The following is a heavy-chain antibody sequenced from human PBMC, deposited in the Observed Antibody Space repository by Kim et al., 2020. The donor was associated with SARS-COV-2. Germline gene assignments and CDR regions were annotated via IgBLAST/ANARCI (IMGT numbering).Heavy chain of an antibody. Sequence: GGSLRLSCAASGFTFSSYGMHWVRQAPGKGLEWVAVISYDGSNKYYADSVKGRFTISRDNSKNTLYLQMNSLRAEDTAVYYCAKGEDDSSGYSGFDYWGQGTLVTVSS. CDR1: GFTFSSYG. J-gene: IGHJ4*02. CDR2: ISYDGSNK. D-gene: IGHD3-22*01. V-gene: IGHV3-30*18. CDR3: AKGEDDSSGYSGFDY.